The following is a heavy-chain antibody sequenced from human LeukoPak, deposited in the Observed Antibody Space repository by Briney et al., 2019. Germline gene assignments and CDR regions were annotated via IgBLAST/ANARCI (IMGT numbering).Heavy chain of an antibody. CDR3: ARSGVVDYLFDY. CDR2: IIPIFGTA. Sequence: SVKLSCKASGYIFSDYYMHWVRQAPGQGLEWMGGIIPIFGTANYAQKFQGRVTITADESTSTAYMELSSLRSEDTAVYYCARSGVVDYLFDYWGQGTMVTVSS. V-gene: IGHV1-69*13. J-gene: IGHJ4*02. CDR1: GYIFSDYY. D-gene: IGHD3-16*01.